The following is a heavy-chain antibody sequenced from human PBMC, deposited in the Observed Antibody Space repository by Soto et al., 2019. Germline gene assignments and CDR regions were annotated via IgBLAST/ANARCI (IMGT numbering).Heavy chain of an antibody. CDR2: INTHNGNT. V-gene: IGHV1-18*01. Sequence: ASVKVSCKASGYTFTTYCISWVRQAPGQGLEWLGWINTHNGNTNYAQNLQGRVIMTADTSTSTAYMELRSLRSDDTAIYYCTREGSAPYYYYGMDAWGQGTTVTVSS. CDR3: TREGSAPYYYYGMDA. D-gene: IGHD3-10*01. J-gene: IGHJ6*02. CDR1: GYTFTTYC.